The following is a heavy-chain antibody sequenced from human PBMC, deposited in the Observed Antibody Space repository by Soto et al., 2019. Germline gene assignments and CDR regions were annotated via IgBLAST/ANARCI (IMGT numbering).Heavy chain of an antibody. Sequence: LQLQESGSGLVKPSQTLALTCVVSGDSISSGGYSWTWIRQPPGKGLEWIGHISQSGSTIYNPSLESRVTISVDKSKNQFSLELSSVTSADTAVYYCASDSRYAYYFEYWGQGILVTVSS. D-gene: IGHD3-16*01. CDR3: ASDSRYAYYFEY. J-gene: IGHJ4*02. CDR2: ISQSGST. CDR1: GDSISSGGYS. V-gene: IGHV4-30-2*01.